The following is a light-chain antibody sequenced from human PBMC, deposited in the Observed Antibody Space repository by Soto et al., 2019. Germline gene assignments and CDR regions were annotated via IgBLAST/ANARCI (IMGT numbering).Light chain of an antibody. Sequence: QSALTQPPSASGSPGQSVTISCTGTSGDIGGYNFISWYQQYPGKAPKLMIYEVSRRPSGVPDRFSGSKSDNTASLTVSGLQAEDEADYYCSSYAGSDNLVIFGGGTKVTVL. CDR2: EVS. J-gene: IGLJ2*01. CDR3: SSYAGSDNLVI. V-gene: IGLV2-8*01. CDR1: SGDIGGYNF.